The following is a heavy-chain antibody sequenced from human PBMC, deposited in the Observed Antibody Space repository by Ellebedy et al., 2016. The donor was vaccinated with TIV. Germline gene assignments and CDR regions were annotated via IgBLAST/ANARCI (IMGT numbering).Heavy chain of an antibody. Sequence: GGSLRLSCAASGFSFSSYWMAWVRQAPGKGLEWVANINQDGGEKHYVDSVKGRFTISRDNAKNSLYLQMNSLRAVDTAVYYCATDGSYGDYLSPAHAFEIWGQGTTVTVSS. CDR3: ATDGSYGDYLSPAHAFEI. D-gene: IGHD4-17*01. CDR2: INQDGGEK. CDR1: GFSFSSYW. V-gene: IGHV3-7*01. J-gene: IGHJ3*02.